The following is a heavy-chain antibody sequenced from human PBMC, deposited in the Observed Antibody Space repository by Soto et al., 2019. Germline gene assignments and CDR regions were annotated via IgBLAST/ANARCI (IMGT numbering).Heavy chain of an antibody. CDR1: GFTFSSYA. Sequence: EVQLLESGGGLVQPGGSLRLSCTASGFTFSSYAMNWVRQAPGKGLEWVSSISGSGGSTYYADSVKGRFIISRDNSKNTLYLQMNSLRAEDTALYYCAKEYAFFYDSSAYSFDYWGQGTLLTVSS. CDR2: ISGSGGST. CDR3: AKEYAFFYDSSAYSFDY. J-gene: IGHJ4*02. V-gene: IGHV3-23*01. D-gene: IGHD3-22*01.